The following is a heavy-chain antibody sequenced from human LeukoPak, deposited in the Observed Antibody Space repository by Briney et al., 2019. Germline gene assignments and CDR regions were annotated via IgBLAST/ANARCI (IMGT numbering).Heavy chain of an antibody. J-gene: IGHJ3*01. D-gene: IGHD2-2*02. CDR1: GFTFSSYW. V-gene: IGHV3-74*01. CDR3: ARDYGLGPLLDP. CDR2: INSDGSST. Sequence: GGSLRLSCAAPGFTFSSYWMHWVRQAPGKGLVWVSRINSDGSSTSYADSVKGRFTISRDNAKNTLYLQMNSLRAEDTAVYYCARDYGLGPLLDPWGQGTMVTVSS.